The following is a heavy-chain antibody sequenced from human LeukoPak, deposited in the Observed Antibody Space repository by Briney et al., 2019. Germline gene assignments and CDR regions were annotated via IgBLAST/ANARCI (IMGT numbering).Heavy chain of an antibody. CDR1: GGSISSHY. CDR3: ARDCGGDCYLRFDI. D-gene: IGHD2-21*02. CDR2: IYYSGST. V-gene: IGHV4-59*11. J-gene: IGHJ3*02. Sequence: PSETLSLTCTVSGGSISSHYWSWIRQPPGKGLEWIGNIYYSGSTYYNPSLKSRVTISVDTSKNQFSLKLSSVTAADTAVYYCARDCGGDCYLRFDIWGQGTMVTVSS.